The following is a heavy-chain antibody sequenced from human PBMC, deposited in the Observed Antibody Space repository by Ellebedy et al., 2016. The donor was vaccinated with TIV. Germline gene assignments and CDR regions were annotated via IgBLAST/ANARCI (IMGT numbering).Heavy chain of an antibody. Sequence: GGSLRLSXPASGFTFSDHYMSWIRQAPGKGLEWVSYISDSGTTKYYADSVKGRFTISRDNAKNSLYLQMNSLRAEDTAMYYCGRARYSGSGSYCHYWGQGTLVTVSS. CDR3: GRARYSGSGSYCHY. CDR2: ISDSGTTK. D-gene: IGHD3-10*01. V-gene: IGHV3-11*01. CDR1: GFTFSDHY. J-gene: IGHJ4*02.